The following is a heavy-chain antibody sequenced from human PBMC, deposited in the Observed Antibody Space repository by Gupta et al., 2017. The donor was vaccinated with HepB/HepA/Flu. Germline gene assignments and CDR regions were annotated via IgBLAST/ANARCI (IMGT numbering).Heavy chain of an antibody. J-gene: IGHJ4*02. CDR1: GGSFSGYF. Sequence: QVQLQEWGAGLLKPSETLSLTCAAYGGSFSGYFWTWIRQPPGKGLEWIGEINHSGSTNYNPSLKSRVTISVDTSKNQFSLKLSSVTDAETAIYYCARGPPTYYDGGGYYFFDFWGRGALVTVS. CDR3: ARGPPTYYDGGGYYFFDF. D-gene: IGHD3-22*01. CDR2: INHSGST. V-gene: IGHV4-34*01.